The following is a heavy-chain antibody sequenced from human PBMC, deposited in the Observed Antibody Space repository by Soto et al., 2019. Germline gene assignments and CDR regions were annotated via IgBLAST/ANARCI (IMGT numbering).Heavy chain of an antibody. CDR3: GRVTMVRGPKYYYGMDV. V-gene: IGHV4-39*01. CDR1: AGSISSSSYY. D-gene: IGHD3-10*01. Sequence: PSETLSLTCTVSAGSISSSSYYWGWIRQPPGKGLEWIGSISYSGSTYYNPSLKSRVTISVDTSKNQFALKPSSVTAADTAVYYCGRVTMVRGPKYYYGMDVWGQGTTVTVS. CDR2: ISYSGST. J-gene: IGHJ6*02.